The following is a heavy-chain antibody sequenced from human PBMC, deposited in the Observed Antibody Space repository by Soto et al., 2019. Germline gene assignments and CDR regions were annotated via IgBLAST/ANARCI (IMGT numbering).Heavy chain of an antibody. CDR1: GGSISSYY. D-gene: IGHD3-16*01. Sequence: QVQLQESGPGLVKPSETLSLTCTVSGGSISSYYWSWIRQPPGKGLEWIGYIYNSGSTNHNPSLQSRVTISVDTSKNQFSLKLSSVTAADTAVYYCARGSSYAWGGYYYYGMDVWGQGTTVTVSS. CDR3: ARGSSYAWGGYYYYGMDV. V-gene: IGHV4-59*01. CDR2: IYNSGST. J-gene: IGHJ6*02.